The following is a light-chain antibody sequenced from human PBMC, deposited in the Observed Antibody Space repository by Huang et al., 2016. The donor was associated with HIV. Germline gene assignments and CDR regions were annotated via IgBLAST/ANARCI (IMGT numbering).Light chain of an antibody. CDR1: QIVSSH. V-gene: IGKV3-15*01. Sequence: ETVMTQSPVTLSVSPGDRASLSCRSRQIVSSHLAWYQQKPGPAPRLLIYAASTRATGVPARFSGSGAGTEFTLTISTLQSEDSAVYYCQQYNDFRSTFGPGTRVEIK. J-gene: IGKJ3*01. CDR2: AAS. CDR3: QQYNDFRST.